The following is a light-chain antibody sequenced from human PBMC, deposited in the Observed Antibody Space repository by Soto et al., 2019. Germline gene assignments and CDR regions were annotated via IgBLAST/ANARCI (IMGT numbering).Light chain of an antibody. V-gene: IGKV3-20*01. J-gene: IGKJ5*01. CDR1: QSVSSSY. CDR3: QQYGTSPPIT. CDR2: GAS. Sequence: EIVLTQSPGTLSLSPGERATLSCRASQSVSSSYLAWYQQKPGQAPRLLIYGASSRATGIPDRFSGSGSGTDFTLTIRRLEPEDFAVYYCQQYGTSPPITFGHGTRLEIK.